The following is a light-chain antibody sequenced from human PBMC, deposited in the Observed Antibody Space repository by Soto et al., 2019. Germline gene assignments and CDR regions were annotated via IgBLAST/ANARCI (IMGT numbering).Light chain of an antibody. Sequence: DIQMTQSPTSLSVSVGDRVTITCRASQGIRNFVAWYQQKPGKAPKLLIYAASTLQSGVPSRFSGSGSGTDFTLTINSLQPEDVATYSCQKYSSVPVFGPGTKVEI. CDR2: AAS. J-gene: IGKJ3*01. CDR1: QGIRNF. CDR3: QKYSSVPV. V-gene: IGKV1-27*01.